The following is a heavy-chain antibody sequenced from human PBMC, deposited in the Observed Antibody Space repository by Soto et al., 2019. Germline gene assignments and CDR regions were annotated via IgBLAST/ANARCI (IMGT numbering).Heavy chain of an antibody. CDR1: GGSFSGYY. J-gene: IGHJ4*02. V-gene: IGHV4-34*01. D-gene: IGHD4-17*01. CDR3: ARAYGGNVFDY. CDR2: INHSGST. Sequence: QVQLQQWGAGLLKPSETLSLTCAVYGGSFSGYYWSWIRQPPGKGLEWIGDINHSGSTNYNPSLKSRVTISVDTPKNQFSLQLSSVTAADTAVYFCARAYGGNVFDYWGQGTLVTVSS.